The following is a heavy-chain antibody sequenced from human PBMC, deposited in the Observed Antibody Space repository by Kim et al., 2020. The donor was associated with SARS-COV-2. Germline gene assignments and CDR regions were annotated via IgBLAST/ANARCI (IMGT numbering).Heavy chain of an antibody. J-gene: IGHJ4*02. CDR3: AKDKHSGYEPDYFDY. V-gene: IGHV3-23*01. CDR2: ISGSGGST. CDR1: GFTFSSYA. D-gene: IGHD5-12*01. Sequence: GGSLRLSCAASGFTFSSYAMSWVRQAPGKGLEWVSAISGSGGSTYYADSVKGRFTISRDNSKNTLYLQMNSLRAEDTAVYYCAKDKHSGYEPDYFDYWGQGTLVTVSS.